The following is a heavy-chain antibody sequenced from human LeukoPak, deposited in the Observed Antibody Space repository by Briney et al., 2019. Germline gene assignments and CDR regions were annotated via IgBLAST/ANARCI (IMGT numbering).Heavy chain of an antibody. CDR2: INHSGST. V-gene: IGHV4-34*01. Sequence: SETLSLTCAVYGGSFSGYHWSWIRQPPGKGLEWIGEINHSGSTNYNPSLKSRVTISVDTSKNQFSLKLSSVTAADTAVYYCARSRPNLYYYYGMDVWGQGTTVTVSS. CDR1: GGSFSGYH. CDR3: ARSRPNLYYYYGMDV. J-gene: IGHJ6*02.